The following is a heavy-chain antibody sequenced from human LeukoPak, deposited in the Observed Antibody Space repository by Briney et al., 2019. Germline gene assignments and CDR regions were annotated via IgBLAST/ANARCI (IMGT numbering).Heavy chain of an antibody. CDR2: ISSSSSYI. CDR3: ARDIAYCGGDCYSGIWYFDL. D-gene: IGHD2-21*02. J-gene: IGHJ2*01. CDR1: GFTFSSYS. V-gene: IGHV3-21*01. Sequence: GGSLRLSCAASGFTFSSYSMNWVRQAPGKGLEWVPSISSSSSYIYYADSVKGRFTISRDNAKNSLYLQMNSLRAEDTAVYYCARDIAYCGGDCYSGIWYFDLWGRGTLVTVSS.